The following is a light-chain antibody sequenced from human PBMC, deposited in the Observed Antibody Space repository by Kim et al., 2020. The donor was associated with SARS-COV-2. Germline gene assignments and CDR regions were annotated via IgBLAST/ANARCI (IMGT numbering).Light chain of an antibody. CDR3: AVWDDSLSGYV. Sequence: GQRVIVSCSGSSSNIGSNYVYWYQQLPGTAPKLLIYKNDKWPSGVPDRFSGSKSGTSASLAIGGLRSEDEADYYCAVWDDSLSGYVFGTGTKVTVL. J-gene: IGLJ1*01. CDR1: SSNIGSNY. CDR2: KND. V-gene: IGLV1-47*01.